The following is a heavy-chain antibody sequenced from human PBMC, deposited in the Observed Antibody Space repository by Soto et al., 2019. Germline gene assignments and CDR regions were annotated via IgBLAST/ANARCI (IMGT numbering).Heavy chain of an antibody. J-gene: IGHJ4*02. CDR1: GFTFSSYA. D-gene: IGHD2-2*01. Sequence: GGSLRLSCAASGFTFSSYAMSWVRQAPGKGLEWVSAISGSGGSTYYADSVKGRFTISRDNSKNTLYLQMNSLRAEDTAVYYCANSMNCSSTSCYGERGRQSFDYWGQGTLVTVSS. V-gene: IGHV3-23*01. CDR2: ISGSGGST. CDR3: ANSMNCSSTSCYGERGRQSFDY.